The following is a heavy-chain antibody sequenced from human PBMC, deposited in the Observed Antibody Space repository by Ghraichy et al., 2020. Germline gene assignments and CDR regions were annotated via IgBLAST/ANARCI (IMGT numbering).Heavy chain of an antibody. CDR2: IYYSGST. CDR3: ASPSGTHDAFDI. CDR1: GGSISSYY. J-gene: IGHJ3*02. Sequence: SETLSLTCTVSGGSISSYYWSWIRQPPGKGLEWIGYIYYSGSTNYNPSLKSRVTISVDTSKNQFSLKLSSVTAADTAVYYCASPSGTHDAFDIWGQGTMVTVSS. D-gene: IGHD1-26*01. V-gene: IGHV4-59*08.